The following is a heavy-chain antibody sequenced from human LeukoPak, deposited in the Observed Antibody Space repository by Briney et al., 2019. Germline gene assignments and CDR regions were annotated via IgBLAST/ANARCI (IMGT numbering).Heavy chain of an antibody. Sequence: GGSLRLSCAASGFTFSSYGMSWVRQAPGKGLEWVSFISTSSSYIYYADSVKGRFTISRDYAKNSLYLQMNSLRAEDTAMYYCARDREGFGESYFDYWGQGTLVTVSS. J-gene: IGHJ4*02. CDR1: GFTFSSYG. D-gene: IGHD3-10*01. CDR3: ARDREGFGESYFDY. CDR2: ISTSSSYI. V-gene: IGHV3-21*01.